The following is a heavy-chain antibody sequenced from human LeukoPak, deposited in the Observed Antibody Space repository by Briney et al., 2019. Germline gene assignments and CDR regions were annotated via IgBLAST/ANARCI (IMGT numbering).Heavy chain of an antibody. D-gene: IGHD3-3*01. CDR2: IYHSGST. Sequence: SQTLSLTCTVSGGSISSGGYYWSWIRQPPGKGLEWTGYIYHSGSTYYNPSLKSRVTISVDRSKNQFSLKLSSVTAADTAVYYCARDAYYDFWSGYYHDAFDIWGQGTMVTVSS. CDR3: ARDAYYDFWSGYYHDAFDI. CDR1: GGSISSGGYY. V-gene: IGHV4-30-2*01. J-gene: IGHJ3*02.